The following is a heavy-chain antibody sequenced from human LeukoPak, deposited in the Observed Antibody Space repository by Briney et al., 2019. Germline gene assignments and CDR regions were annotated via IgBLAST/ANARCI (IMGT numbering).Heavy chain of an antibody. CDR2: INTNTGNP. J-gene: IGHJ4*02. Sequence: ASVRVSCKASGYTFTSYAMNWVRQAPGQGLEWMGWINTNTGNPTYAQGFTGRFVFSLDTSVSTAYLQISSLKAEDTAVYYCARVVGCGGDCYSGISDYWGQGTLVTVSS. V-gene: IGHV7-4-1*02. D-gene: IGHD2-21*02. CDR3: ARVVGCGGDCYSGISDY. CDR1: GYTFTSYA.